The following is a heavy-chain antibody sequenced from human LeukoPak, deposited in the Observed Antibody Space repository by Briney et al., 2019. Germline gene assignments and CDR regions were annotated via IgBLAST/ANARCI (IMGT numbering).Heavy chain of an antibody. Sequence: SETLSLTCTVSGASISSDTYFWSWIRQPAGKGLEWIGRISSTGRTDYNPSLTSRFTISIDTSKNQLSMQLNSVTAADTAVYYCAKGAGPPWFDPWGQGTLVTVSS. CDR1: GASISSDTYF. D-gene: IGHD6-19*01. J-gene: IGHJ5*02. CDR2: ISSTGRT. CDR3: AKGAGPPWFDP. V-gene: IGHV4-61*02.